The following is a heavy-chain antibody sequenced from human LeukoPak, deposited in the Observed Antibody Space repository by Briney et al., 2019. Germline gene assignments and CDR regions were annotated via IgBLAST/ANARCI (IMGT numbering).Heavy chain of an antibody. J-gene: IGHJ6*03. V-gene: IGHV3-48*01. CDR1: GFTFSSYT. CDR2: IGTSSTTI. Sequence: PGGSLRPSCAASGFTFSSYTMNWVRQPPGKGLEWVSNIGTSSTTIYYADSVKGRFTISRDNAKNSLYLQMNSLRADGTAVYYCARFAAGGSYYYYMDVWGKGTTVTVSS. CDR3: ARFAAGGSYYYYMDV. D-gene: IGHD6-25*01.